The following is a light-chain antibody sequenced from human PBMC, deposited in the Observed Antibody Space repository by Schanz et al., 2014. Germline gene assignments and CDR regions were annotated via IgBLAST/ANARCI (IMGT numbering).Light chain of an antibody. CDR3: CSYAASYTWV. V-gene: IGLV2-11*01. CDR1: SSDVGAYTY. Sequence: QSALTQSRSVSGSPGQSVTISCTGTSSDVGAYTYVSWYQQHPGKAPKLIIYDVTKRPSGVPDRFSGSKSGDTASLTISGLQAEDEGDYYCCSYAASYTWVFGGGTKLTVL. CDR2: DVT. J-gene: IGLJ3*02.